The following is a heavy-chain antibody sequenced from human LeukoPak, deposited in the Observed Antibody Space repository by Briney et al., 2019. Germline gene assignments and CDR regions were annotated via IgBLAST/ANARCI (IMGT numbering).Heavy chain of an antibody. V-gene: IGHV3-15*01. CDR2: IKLKTDGGTT. Sequence: GESLKISCAASGFTFTNAWMSWVRQAPGKGLEWVGRIKLKTDGGTTDFAAPVKGRFTISRGDSKNTLYLQMNSLKTEDTAVYYCATDPGYGDYVKAWGQGTLVTVSS. CDR1: GFTFTNAW. D-gene: IGHD4-17*01. J-gene: IGHJ4*02. CDR3: ATDPGYGDYVKA.